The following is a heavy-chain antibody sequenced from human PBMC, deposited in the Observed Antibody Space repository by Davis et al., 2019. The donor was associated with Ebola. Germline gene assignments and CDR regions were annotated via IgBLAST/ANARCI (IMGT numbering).Heavy chain of an antibody. V-gene: IGHV4-34*01. CDR3: ARAQGYDFWSGYYGFAFDI. CDR1: GGSFSGYY. Sequence: PSETLSLTCAVYGGSFSGYYWSWIRQPPGKGLEWIGEINHSGSTNYNPSLKSRVTISVDTSKNQFSLKLSSVTAADTAVYYCARAQGYDFWSGYYGFAFDIWGQGTMVTVSS. J-gene: IGHJ3*02. CDR2: INHSGST. D-gene: IGHD3-3*01.